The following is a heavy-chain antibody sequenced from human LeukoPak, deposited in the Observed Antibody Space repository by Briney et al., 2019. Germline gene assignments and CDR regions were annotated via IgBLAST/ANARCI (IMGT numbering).Heavy chain of an antibody. D-gene: IGHD2-2*01. J-gene: IGHJ5*02. CDR1: GGSFSGYY. V-gene: IGHV4-34*01. CDR2: INHSGST. Sequence: SETLSLTCAAYGGSFSGYYWSWIRQPPGKGLEWIGEINHSGSTNYNPSLKSRVTISVDTSKNQFSLKLSSVTAADTAVYYCARGLRKYQLPMGSWGQGTLVTVSS. CDR3: ARGLRKYQLPMGS.